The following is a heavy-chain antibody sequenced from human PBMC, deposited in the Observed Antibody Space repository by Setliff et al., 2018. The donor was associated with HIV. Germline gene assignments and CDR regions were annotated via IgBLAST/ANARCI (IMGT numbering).Heavy chain of an antibody. V-gene: IGHV5-51*01. D-gene: IGHD3-10*01. Sequence: GESLKISCQASGYSFTTLWSAWVRQMPGKGLEWMGMVFPDDSDTRYSPSFQGQVSMSADKSINTAYLQWSSLTASDTAVYYCARSMGFKATTRLDFWGPGTLVTVSS. CDR2: VFPDDSDT. J-gene: IGHJ4*02. CDR1: GYSFTTLW. CDR3: ARSMGFKATTRLDF.